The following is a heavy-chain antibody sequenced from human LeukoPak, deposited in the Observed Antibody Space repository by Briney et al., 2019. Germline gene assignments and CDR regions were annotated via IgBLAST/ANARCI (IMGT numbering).Heavy chain of an antibody. J-gene: IGHJ4*02. D-gene: IGHD5-18*01. Sequence: GASVKVSCKASGGTFSSYAISWVRQAPGQGLEWMGRIIPILGIANYAQKFQGRVTITADKSTSTAYMELSSLRSEDTAVYYCASGGDTAMVYLFDYWGQGTLVTVSS. CDR3: ASGGDTAMVYLFDY. CDR2: IIPILGIA. V-gene: IGHV1-69*04. CDR1: GGTFSSYA.